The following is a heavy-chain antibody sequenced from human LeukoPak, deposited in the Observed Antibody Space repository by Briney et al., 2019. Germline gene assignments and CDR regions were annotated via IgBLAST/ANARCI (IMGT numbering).Heavy chain of an antibody. J-gene: IGHJ5*02. CDR1: GGSFSGYY. V-gene: IGHV4-34*01. Sequence: NSSETLSLTCAVYGGSFSGYYWSWIRQPPGKGLEWIGEINHSGSTNYNPSLKSRVTISVDTSKNQFSLKLSSVTAADTAVYYCARWGTYASTSNWFDPWGQGTLVTVSS. CDR2: INHSGST. CDR3: ARWGTYASTSNWFDP. D-gene: IGHD2-2*01.